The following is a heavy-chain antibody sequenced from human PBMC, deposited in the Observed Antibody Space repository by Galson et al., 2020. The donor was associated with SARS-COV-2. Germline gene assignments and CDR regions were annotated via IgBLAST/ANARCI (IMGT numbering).Heavy chain of an antibody. V-gene: IGHV3-33*01. CDR3: ARDVLLWLVN. D-gene: IGHD3-10*01. Sequence: GGSLRLSCAASGFSFSTYGMHWVRQAPGKGLEWVAVIWSDGSNKYYADSVKGRFTISRDNSKKMLYLQMNSLRAEDTAVYFCARDVLLWLVNWGQGTLVTVSS. J-gene: IGHJ4*02. CDR1: GFSFSTYG. CDR2: IWSDGSNK.